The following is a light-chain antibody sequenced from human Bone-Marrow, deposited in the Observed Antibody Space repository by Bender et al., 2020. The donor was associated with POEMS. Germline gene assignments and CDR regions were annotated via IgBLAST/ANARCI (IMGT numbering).Light chain of an antibody. CDR1: SSAVDSYNF. V-gene: IGLV2-23*01. CDR3: CSYAGSSTYV. Sequence: QSALTQPASVSGLPGQSITITCTGTSSAVDSYNFVSWYLQHPGKAPKLIIYEGSKRPSGVSNRFSGSKSGNTASLTIYGLQDEDEADYFCCSYAGSSTYVFGTGTKVTVL. J-gene: IGLJ1*01. CDR2: EGS.